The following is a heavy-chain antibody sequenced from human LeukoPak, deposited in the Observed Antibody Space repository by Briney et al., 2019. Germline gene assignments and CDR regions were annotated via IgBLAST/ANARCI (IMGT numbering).Heavy chain of an antibody. V-gene: IGHV1-46*01. Sequence: ASVKVSCKASGYTFTSYYMHWVRQAPGQGLEWMGMINPSGGSTSYAQKFQGRVTMTRDTSTSTVYMELSSLRSEDTAVYYCARDRQEYQLLSDYYGMDVWGKGTTVTVSS. CDR2: INPSGGST. D-gene: IGHD2-2*01. CDR3: ARDRQEYQLLSDYYGMDV. J-gene: IGHJ6*04. CDR1: GYTFTSYY.